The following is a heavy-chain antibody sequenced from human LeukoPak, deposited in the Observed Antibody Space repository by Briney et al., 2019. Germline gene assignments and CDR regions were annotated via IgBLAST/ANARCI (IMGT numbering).Heavy chain of an antibody. CDR3: VNGLARESGIDYFDY. J-gene: IGHJ4*02. D-gene: IGHD3-10*01. CDR1: GFSFSTYS. V-gene: IGHV3-64D*09. CDR2: ISSSYNST. Sequence: SGGSLRLSCSASGFSFSTYSMHWVRQAPGKGLEYVSAISSSYNSTYYAEYYAESVKGRFIISRDNSKNTVYLQMSSLRPEDTAVYYCVNGLARESGIDYFDYWGQGTLVSVSS.